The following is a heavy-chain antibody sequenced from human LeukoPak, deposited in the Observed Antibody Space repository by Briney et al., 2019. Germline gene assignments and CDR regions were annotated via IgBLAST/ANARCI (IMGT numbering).Heavy chain of an antibody. CDR3: ARGDSATVTYYFDY. Sequence: PSETLSLICAVYGGSFSGYYWSWIRQPPGKGLEWIGEINHSGSTNYNPSLKSRVTISVDTSKNQFSLKLSSVTAADTAVYYCARGDSATVTYYFDYWGQGTLVTVSS. D-gene: IGHD4-17*01. J-gene: IGHJ4*02. V-gene: IGHV4-34*01. CDR1: GGSFSGYY. CDR2: INHSGST.